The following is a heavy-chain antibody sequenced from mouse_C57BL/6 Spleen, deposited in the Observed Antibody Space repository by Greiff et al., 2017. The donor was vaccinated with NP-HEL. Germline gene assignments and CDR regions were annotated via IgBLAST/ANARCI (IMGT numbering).Heavy chain of an antibody. J-gene: IGHJ3*01. CDR3: ARYTTVVAKGAWFAY. CDR2: IYPGRGST. Sequence: QVQLQQPGAELVKPGASVKMSCKASGYTFTSYWITWVKQRPGQGLEWIGDIYPGRGSTNYNEKFKSKATLTVDTSSSTAYMQLSSLTSEDSAVYYCARYTTVVAKGAWFAYWGQGTLVTVSA. CDR1: GYTFTSYW. V-gene: IGHV1-55*01. D-gene: IGHD1-1*01.